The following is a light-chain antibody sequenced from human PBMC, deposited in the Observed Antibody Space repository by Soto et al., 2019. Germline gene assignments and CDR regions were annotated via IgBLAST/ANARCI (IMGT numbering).Light chain of an antibody. CDR2: SNT. J-gene: IGLJ2*01. Sequence: QSVLTQPPSASGTPGQRVTITCSTSGANIGSHPITWYQHIPGTAPKLLIHSNTQRPSGVPDRFSGSRSGTTPSLVISGLQSEDEADYYCASRIDTLNDPFVVFGGGTKLTVL. CDR1: GANIGSHP. CDR3: ASRIDTLNDPFVV. V-gene: IGLV1-44*01.